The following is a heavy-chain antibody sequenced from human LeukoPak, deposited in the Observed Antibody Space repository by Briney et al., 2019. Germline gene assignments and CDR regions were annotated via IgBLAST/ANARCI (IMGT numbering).Heavy chain of an antibody. J-gene: IGHJ6*03. CDR3: ARGDRQGNYPYYYMDV. D-gene: IGHD1-7*01. V-gene: IGHV3-13*01. CDR1: GFTFSSYD. Sequence: PGGSLRLSCAASGFTFSSYDMHWVRQATGKGLEWVSAIGTAGDTCYPGSVKGRFTISRENAKNSLYLQMNSLRAGDTAVYYCARGDRQGNYPYYYMDVWGKGTTVTVSS. CDR2: IGTAGDT.